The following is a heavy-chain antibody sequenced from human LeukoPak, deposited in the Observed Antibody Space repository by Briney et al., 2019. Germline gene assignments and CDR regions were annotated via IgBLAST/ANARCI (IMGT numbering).Heavy chain of an antibody. D-gene: IGHD6-13*01. V-gene: IGHV3-30*04. CDR2: ISYDGSRT. J-gene: IGHJ4*02. Sequence: GRSLRLSCTASGFTFSNFAMHWGRQAPGTGLEWVAVISYDGSRTDYTVSVNGRFTISKDNSKNTLYLQMNSLRTEDTAVYYCATAPLYSSSWYFRGYFDDWGQGTLVTVSS. CDR1: GFTFSNFA. CDR3: ATAPLYSSSWYFRGYFDD.